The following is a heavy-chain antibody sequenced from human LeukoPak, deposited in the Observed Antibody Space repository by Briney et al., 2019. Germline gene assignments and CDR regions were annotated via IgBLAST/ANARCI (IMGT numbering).Heavy chain of an antibody. CDR3: ARHGSSSSWYEDSGIDY. D-gene: IGHD6-13*01. Sequence: GESLKISCKGSGYSFTSYWIGWVRQMPGKGLEWMGIIYPGDSDTRYSPSFQGQVTISADKSISTAYLQWSSLKASDIAMYYCARHGSSSSWYEDSGIDYWGQGTLVTVSS. CDR2: IYPGDSDT. J-gene: IGHJ4*02. CDR1: GYSFTSYW. V-gene: IGHV5-51*01.